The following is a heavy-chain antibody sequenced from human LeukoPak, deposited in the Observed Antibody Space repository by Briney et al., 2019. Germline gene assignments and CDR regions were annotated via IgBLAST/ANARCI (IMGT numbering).Heavy chain of an antibody. D-gene: IGHD3-22*01. CDR3: ARAPYYYDSSGYGAFDI. J-gene: IGHJ3*02. Sequence: PSETLSLTCTVSGGSISSYYWSWIRQPPGKGLEWVGYIYYSGSTNYNPSLKSRVTISVDTSKHQFSLKLSSVTAADTAVYYCARAPYYYDSSGYGAFDIWGQGTMVTVFS. V-gene: IGHV4-59*01. CDR2: IYYSGST. CDR1: GGSISSYY.